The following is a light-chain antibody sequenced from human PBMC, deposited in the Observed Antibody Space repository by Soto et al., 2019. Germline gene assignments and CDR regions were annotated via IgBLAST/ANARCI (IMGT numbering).Light chain of an antibody. J-gene: IGKJ3*01. CDR1: QGVSSN. CDR2: GAS. CDR3: QQYDNRPPFT. Sequence: EVATTQSPATLSVSPGERAILSCRTSQGVSSNLAWYQQKPGLPPRLLIYGASTRATGIPARFSGSGSGTEFTLTISSLQSEDFAVYYCQQYDNRPPFTFGPGTKVDIK. V-gene: IGKV3-15*01.